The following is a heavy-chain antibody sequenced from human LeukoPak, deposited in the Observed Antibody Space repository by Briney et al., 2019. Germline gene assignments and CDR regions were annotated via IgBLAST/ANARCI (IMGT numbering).Heavy chain of an antibody. CDR1: GFTFSSNA. CDR2: ISGSGATT. D-gene: IGHD6-19*01. V-gene: IGHV3-23*01. J-gene: IGHJ4*02. CDR3: ARDLAGYFDY. Sequence: GGSLRLSCAASGFTFSSNAMSWVRQAPGKGLEWVSTISGSGATTYYADSVKGRFTISRDNAKNSLYLQMNSLRAEDTAVYYCARDLAGYFDYWGQGTLVTVSS.